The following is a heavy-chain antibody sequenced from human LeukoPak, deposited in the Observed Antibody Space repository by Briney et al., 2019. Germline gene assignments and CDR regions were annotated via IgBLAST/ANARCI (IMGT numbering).Heavy chain of an antibody. CDR1: GFTFSSYG. J-gene: IGHJ6*03. V-gene: IGHV3-23*01. CDR3: AKGGGYEAQYYYYYLDV. Sequence: QAGGSLRLSCAASGFTFSSYGMSWVRQAPGKGLEWVSAISGSGGSTYYADSVKGRFTISRDNSKNTLYLQMNSLRAEDTAVYYCAKGGGYEAQYYYYYLDVWGKGTTVTISS. D-gene: IGHD5-12*01. CDR2: ISGSGGST.